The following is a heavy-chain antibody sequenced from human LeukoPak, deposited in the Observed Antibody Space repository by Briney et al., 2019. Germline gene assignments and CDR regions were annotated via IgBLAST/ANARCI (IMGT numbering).Heavy chain of an antibody. CDR2: IYYSGST. CDR3: ARSPDGYNFGLDWFDP. CDR1: GGSISSYY. J-gene: IGHJ5*02. V-gene: IGHV4-59*01. Sequence: PSETLSLTCTVSGGSISSYYWSWIRQPPGKGLEWIGYIYYSGSTNYNPSLKSRVTISVDTSKNQFSLKLSSVTAADTAVYYCARSPDGYNFGLDWFDPWGQGTLVTVSS. D-gene: IGHD5-24*01.